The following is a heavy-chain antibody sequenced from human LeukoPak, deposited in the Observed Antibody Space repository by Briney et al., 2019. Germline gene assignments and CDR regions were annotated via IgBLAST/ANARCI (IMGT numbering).Heavy chain of an antibody. CDR1: GGSISSYY. Sequence: SETLSLTCTVSGGSISSYYWSWIRQPPGKGLEWIGYIYYSGSTNYNPSLKSRVTISVDTSKNQFSLKLSSVTAADTAVYYCARAGTRDWFDPWGQGTLVTVSS. V-gene: IGHV4-59*01. CDR3: ARAGTRDWFDP. CDR2: IYYSGST. D-gene: IGHD1-1*01. J-gene: IGHJ5*02.